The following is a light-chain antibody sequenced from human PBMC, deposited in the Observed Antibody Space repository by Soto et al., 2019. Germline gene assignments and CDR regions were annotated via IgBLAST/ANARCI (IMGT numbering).Light chain of an antibody. CDR3: GSHAAGSTLI. V-gene: IGLV2-14*03. CDR1: SSDVGGYNE. J-gene: IGLJ2*01. Sequence: QLVLTQPASVSGSPGQSTTISCTGTSSDVGGYNEVSWYQQRPGKAPKLMIYDVSNRPSGVSNRFSASKSGNTASLTISGLQAEDEAYYYCGSHAAGSTLIFGGGTQLTVL. CDR2: DVS.